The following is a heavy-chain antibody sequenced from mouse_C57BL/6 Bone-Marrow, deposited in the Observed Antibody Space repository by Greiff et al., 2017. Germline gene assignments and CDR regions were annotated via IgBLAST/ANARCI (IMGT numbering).Heavy chain of an antibody. J-gene: IGHJ3*01. CDR3: TRIWYGRSSCAY. CDR1: GYTFTDYE. Sequence: QVQLQQSGAELVRPGASVTLSCKASGYTFTDYEMHWVKQTPVNGLEWIGAIDPETGGNAYNQTFKGPAILTADKSYSPAYMELRILTSGASAVYYCTRIWYGRSSCAYWGQGTLVTVSA. CDR2: IDPETGGN. D-gene: IGHD1-1*01. V-gene: IGHV1-15*01.